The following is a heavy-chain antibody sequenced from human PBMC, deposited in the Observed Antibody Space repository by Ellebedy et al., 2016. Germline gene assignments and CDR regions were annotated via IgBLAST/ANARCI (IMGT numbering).Heavy chain of an antibody. V-gene: IGHV3-69-1*01. Sequence: GGSLRLSCAASGFTFSTFAMNWVRQAPGKGLEWVSYITSSSSTYYADSMKGRFTISRDNAKNSLYLQMNSLRAEDTAVYFCARYGGGSRRDFDLWGRGTLVTVSS. D-gene: IGHD2-15*01. CDR2: ITSSSST. J-gene: IGHJ2*01. CDR1: GFTFSTFA. CDR3: ARYGGGSRRDFDL.